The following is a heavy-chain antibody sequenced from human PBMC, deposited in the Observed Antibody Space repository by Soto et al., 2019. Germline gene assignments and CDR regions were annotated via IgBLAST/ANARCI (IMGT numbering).Heavy chain of an antibody. V-gene: IGHV4-34*01. CDR3: ASSNVVVAATTPIFDY. CDR1: GGSFSGYY. Sequence: SETLSLTCAVYGGSFSGYYWSWIRQPPGKGLEWIGEINHSGSTNYNPSLKSRVTISVDTSKNQFSLKLSSVTAADTAVYYCASSNVVVAATTPIFDYWGQGTLVTVSS. CDR2: INHSGST. D-gene: IGHD2-15*01. J-gene: IGHJ4*02.